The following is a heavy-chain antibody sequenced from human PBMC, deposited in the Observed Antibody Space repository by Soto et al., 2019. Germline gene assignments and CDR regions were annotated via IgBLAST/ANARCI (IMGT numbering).Heavy chain of an antibody. D-gene: IGHD4-17*01. CDR1: GGSFSGYY. Sequence: SETLSLTCAVYGGSFSGYYWSWIRQPPGKGLEWIGEINHSGSTNYNPSLKSRVTISVDTSKNQFSLKLSSVTAADTAVYYCARFCLANDYGDYRPHGGLWYYFDYWGQGTLVTVSS. CDR2: INHSGST. CDR3: ARFCLANDYGDYRPHGGLWYYFDY. J-gene: IGHJ4*02. V-gene: IGHV4-34*01.